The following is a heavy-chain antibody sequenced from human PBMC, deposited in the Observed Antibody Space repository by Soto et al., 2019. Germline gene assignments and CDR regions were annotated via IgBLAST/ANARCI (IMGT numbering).Heavy chain of an antibody. CDR2: INMDGSST. V-gene: IGHV3-74*01. J-gene: IGHJ6*03. CDR3: AGRLGVGISDFYYMDV. Sequence: GGSLRLSCAASGFTFSNDWMHWVRQAAGKGLVWVSRINMDGSSTNYADSVKGRFTISRDNSKNTLYLQMNSLRAEDTAVYYCAGRLGVGISDFYYMDVWGKGTTVTVSS. CDR1: GFTFSNDW. D-gene: IGHD3-3*01.